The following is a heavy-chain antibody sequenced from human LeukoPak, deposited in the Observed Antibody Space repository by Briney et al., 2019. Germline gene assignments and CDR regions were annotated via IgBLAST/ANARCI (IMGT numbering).Heavy chain of an antibody. V-gene: IGHV4-38-2*02. CDR3: ARVLLVGAILDDFDY. D-gene: IGHD1-26*01. CDR2: ISHSGST. CDR1: GYSISSGYY. J-gene: IGHJ4*02. Sequence: SETLSLTCTVSGYSISSGYYWGWIRQPPGKGLEWIGSISHSGSTYYNPSLKSRVPISVDTSKNQFSLRLSSVTAADTAVYYCARVLLVGAILDDFDYWGQGTLVTVSS.